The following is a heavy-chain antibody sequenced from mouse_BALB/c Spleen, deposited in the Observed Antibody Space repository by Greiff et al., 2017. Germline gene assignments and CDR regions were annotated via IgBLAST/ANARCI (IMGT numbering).Heavy chain of an antibody. CDR1: GYAFSSYW. D-gene: IGHD1-2*01. V-gene: IGHV1-80*01. J-gene: IGHJ1*01. CDR3: AKTTATLYWYFDV. CDR2: IYPGDGDT. Sequence: VQRVESGAELVRPGSSVKISCKASGYAFSSYWMNWVKQRPGQGLEWIGQIYPGDGDTNYNGKFKGKATLTADKSSSTAYMQLSSLTSEDSAVYFCAKTTATLYWYFDVWGAGTTVTVSS.